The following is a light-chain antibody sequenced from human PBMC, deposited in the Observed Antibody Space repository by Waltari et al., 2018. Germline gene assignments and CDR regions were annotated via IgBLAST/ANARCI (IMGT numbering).Light chain of an antibody. V-gene: IGKV1-5*03. CDR1: QSISSW. CDR3: QQYNGYSLT. Sequence: DIQMTQSPSTLSASVGDRVTITCRASQSISSWLAWYQQKPGKAPKLLIYKASSLEGGGPSRFSGSGSGTEFTLTISSLQPDDFATYYCQQYNGYSLTFGGGTKVEIK. J-gene: IGKJ4*01. CDR2: KAS.